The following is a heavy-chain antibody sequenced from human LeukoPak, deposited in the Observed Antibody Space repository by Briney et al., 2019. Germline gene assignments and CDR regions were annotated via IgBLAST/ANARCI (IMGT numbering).Heavy chain of an antibody. Sequence: PSETLSLTCAVYGGSFSGYHWSWIRQSPGKGLEWIGEINHSGSTNYNPSLKSRVTISVDTSKNQFSLKLSSVTAADTAVYYCVRGYCSSTSCYGLYAFDVWGQGTMVTVSS. CDR1: GGSFSGYH. CDR2: INHSGST. V-gene: IGHV4-34*01. CDR3: VRGYCSSTSCYGLYAFDV. J-gene: IGHJ3*01. D-gene: IGHD2-2*01.